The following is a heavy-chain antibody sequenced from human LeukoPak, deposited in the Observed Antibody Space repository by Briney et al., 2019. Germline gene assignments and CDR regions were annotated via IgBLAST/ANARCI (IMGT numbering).Heavy chain of an antibody. D-gene: IGHD5-18*01. CDR1: GGSISSGDYY. V-gene: IGHV4-30-4*01. CDR2: IYYSGST. CDR3: ASVDTAMVTPDY. J-gene: IGHJ4*02. Sequence: PSQTLSLTCTVSGGSISSGDYYWSWIRQPPGKSLEWIGYIYYSGSTYYNPSLKSRVTISVDTSKNQFSLKLSSVTAADTAVYYCASVDTAMVTPDYWGQGTLVTVSS.